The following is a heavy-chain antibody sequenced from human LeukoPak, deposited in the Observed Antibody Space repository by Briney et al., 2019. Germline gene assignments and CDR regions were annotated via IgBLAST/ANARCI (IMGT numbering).Heavy chain of an antibody. J-gene: IGHJ5*02. CDR2: ISTDGSTT. V-gene: IGHV3-74*01. Sequence: GGSLRLSCAASGFSFSSYWMHWVRQAPGMGLVWVSRISTDGSTTNYADSVKGRFTISRDNAKNTLYLQMNSLRAEDTAVYYCLMVRGVTAWGPGTLVTVSS. D-gene: IGHD3-10*01. CDR3: LMVRGVTA. CDR1: GFSFSSYW.